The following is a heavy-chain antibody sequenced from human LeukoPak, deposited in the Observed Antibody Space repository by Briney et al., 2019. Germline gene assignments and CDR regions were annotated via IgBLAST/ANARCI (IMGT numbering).Heavy chain of an antibody. D-gene: IGHD3-10*01. V-gene: IGHV4-31*03. CDR2: IYNSGTT. Sequence: SETLSLTCTVSGGSIRSGSHYWSWTRQHPGKGLEWIGYIYNSGTTHYNPSLKSRITMSVDTSKNQFSLKLSSVTAADTAVYYCARGASGEGYWGQGTLVTVSS. CDR1: GGSIRSGSHY. J-gene: IGHJ4*02. CDR3: ARGASGEGY.